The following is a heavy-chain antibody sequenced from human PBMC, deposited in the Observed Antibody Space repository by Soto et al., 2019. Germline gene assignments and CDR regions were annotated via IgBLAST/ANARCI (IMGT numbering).Heavy chain of an antibody. CDR2: IIPIFGTA. V-gene: IGHV1-69*12. Sequence: QVQLVQSGAEVKKPGSSVKVSCKASGGTFSSYAISWVRQAPGQGLEWMGGIIPIFGTAHYAQKFQGRVTITADESTSTAYMELSSLRSEDTAVYYCARRERVMQFAAAAGTVDYYYYGMDVWGQGTTVTVSS. D-gene: IGHD6-13*01. CDR3: ARRERVMQFAAAAGTVDYYYYGMDV. J-gene: IGHJ6*02. CDR1: GGTFSSYA.